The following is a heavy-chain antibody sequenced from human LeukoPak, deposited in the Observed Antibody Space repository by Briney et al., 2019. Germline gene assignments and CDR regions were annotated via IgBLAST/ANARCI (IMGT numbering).Heavy chain of an antibody. V-gene: IGHV4-34*01. CDR3: ATGYSGYDPLDY. Sequence: SETLSLTCAVSGGSFSGYYWSWIRQPPGKGLEWIGEINHSGSTNYNPSLKSRVTISVDTSKNQFSLKLSSVTAADTAVYYCATGYSGYDPLDYWGQGTLVTVSS. D-gene: IGHD5-12*01. CDR1: GGSFSGYY. CDR2: INHSGST. J-gene: IGHJ4*02.